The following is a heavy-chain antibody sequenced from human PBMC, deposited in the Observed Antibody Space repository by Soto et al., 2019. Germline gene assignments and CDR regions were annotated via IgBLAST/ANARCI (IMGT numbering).Heavy chain of an antibody. CDR2: LFYNGNS. Sequence: QLQLQESGPGLVKPSETLSLTCTVSGGSISNPIYYWAWIRQPPGKGLEWIGSLFYNGNSYYNPSIKSRVTMSVDTSQNQFSLKLSSVTAADTAVYYCAGRTSLTSVEIFSGGLSGYNWVDPWGGGTLVTVSS. CDR3: AGRTSLTSVEIFSGGLSGYNWVDP. J-gene: IGHJ5*01. D-gene: IGHD3-3*01. V-gene: IGHV4-39*01. CDR1: GGSISNPIYY.